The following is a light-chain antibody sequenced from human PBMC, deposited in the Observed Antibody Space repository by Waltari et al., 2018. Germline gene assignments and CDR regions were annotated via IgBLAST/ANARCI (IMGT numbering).Light chain of an antibody. Sequence: DIVMTQSPDSLAVSLGERATINCKSSQSILYRSSNRNALAWYQQKPGQHPKLLFFWAATRESGAPDRFSVSGSGTDFTLTISSLQAEDVAVYYCQQYYNATLTFGGGTKVEIK. J-gene: IGKJ4*01. CDR1: QSILYRSSNRNA. CDR2: WAA. V-gene: IGKV4-1*01. CDR3: QQYYNATLT.